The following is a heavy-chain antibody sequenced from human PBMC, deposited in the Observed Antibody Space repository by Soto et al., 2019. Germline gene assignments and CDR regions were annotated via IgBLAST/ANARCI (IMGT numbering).Heavy chain of an antibody. J-gene: IGHJ6*02. CDR3: ARDAFCGGAPRCGGMDV. V-gene: IGHV4-31*03. Sequence: SETLSLTCTVSGVSISSGGYYWSCIRQHQGKGLEWIRYIYYSGSTYYNPSLKSRVTISVDTSKNQLSLKLSSVTAADTDVYYCARDAFCGGAPRCGGMDVWGQGTTVTVSS. CDR2: IYYSGST. D-gene: IGHD2-21*01. CDR1: GVSISSGGYY.